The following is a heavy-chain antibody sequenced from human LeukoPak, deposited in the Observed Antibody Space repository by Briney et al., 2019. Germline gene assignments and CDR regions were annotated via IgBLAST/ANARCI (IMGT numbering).Heavy chain of an antibody. V-gene: IGHV3-21*01. D-gene: IGHD2-21*02. CDR3: ARDPSYCGGDCYSDY. J-gene: IGHJ4*02. Sequence: GGSLRLSCAASGFIFSSYSMNWVRQAPGKGLEWVSSISSSSSYIYYADSVKGRFTISRDYAKNSLYLQMNSLGADDTAVYYCARDPSYCGGDCYSDYWGQGTLVTVSS. CDR2: ISSSSSYI. CDR1: GFIFSSYS.